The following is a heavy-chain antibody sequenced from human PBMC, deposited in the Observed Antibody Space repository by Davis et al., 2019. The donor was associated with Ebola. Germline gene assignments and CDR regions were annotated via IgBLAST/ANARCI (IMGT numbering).Heavy chain of an antibody. V-gene: IGHV3-23*01. CDR2: ISMSGGST. Sequence: GESLKISCAGSGFTFSEYAMTWVRQVSGKGLECVAAISMSGGSTDYADSVKGRFTISRDNSKNMLYLQMNSLRVEDTALYYCVQGTTSCHVWGQGTLVTVSS. CDR3: VQGTTSCHV. CDR1: GFTFSEYA. D-gene: IGHD2-2*01. J-gene: IGHJ4*02.